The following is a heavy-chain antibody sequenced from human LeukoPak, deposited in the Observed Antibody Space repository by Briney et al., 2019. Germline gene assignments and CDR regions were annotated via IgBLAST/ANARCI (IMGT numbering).Heavy chain of an antibody. J-gene: IGHJ5*02. Sequence: PGRSLRLSCAASGFTFSSYAMHWVRQAPGKGLEWVAVISYDGSNKYYADSVKGRFTISRDNSKNTLYLQMNSLRAEDTAVYYCARDEGYSGGGNNWFDPWGQGTLVTVSS. V-gene: IGHV3-30-3*01. D-gene: IGHD1-26*01. CDR2: ISYDGSNK. CDR1: GFTFSSYA. CDR3: ARDEGYSGGGNNWFDP.